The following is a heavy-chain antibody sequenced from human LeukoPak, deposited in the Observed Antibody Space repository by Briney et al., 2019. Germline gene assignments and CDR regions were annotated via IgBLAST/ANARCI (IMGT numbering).Heavy chain of an antibody. D-gene: IGHD6-19*01. CDR1: GGSNSSYY. J-gene: IGHJ5*02. Sequence: PSETLSLTCTVSGGSNSSYYWSWIRQRPGKGLEWIGYICYSGSTNYNPSLKSRVTISVDTSKNQFSLKLSSVTAADTAVYYCARDRGYSSGWYWFDPWGQGTLVTVSS. CDR3: ARDRGYSSGWYWFDP. CDR2: ICYSGST. V-gene: IGHV4-59*01.